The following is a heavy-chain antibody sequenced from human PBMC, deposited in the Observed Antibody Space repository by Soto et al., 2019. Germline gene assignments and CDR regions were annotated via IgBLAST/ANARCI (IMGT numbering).Heavy chain of an antibody. CDR2: IWYDGSNK. CDR3: ARDLSSDDYYYYYGMDV. J-gene: IGHJ6*02. V-gene: IGHV3-33*01. CDR1: GFTFSSYG. Sequence: GGSLRLSCAASGFTFSSYGMHWVRQAPGKGLEWVAVIWYDGSNKYYADSVKGRFTISRDNSKNTLYLQMNSLRAEDTAVYYCARDLSSDDYYYYYGMDVWGQGATVTVSS.